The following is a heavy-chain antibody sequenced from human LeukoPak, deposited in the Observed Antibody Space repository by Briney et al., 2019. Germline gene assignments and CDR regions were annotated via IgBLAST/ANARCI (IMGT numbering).Heavy chain of an antibody. CDR1: GFTFSRYG. CDR3: ARDGSTSYHDY. J-gene: IGHJ4*02. D-gene: IGHD2-2*01. CDR2: ILNDGSNK. V-gene: IGHV3-33*05. Sequence: GGSLRLSCAASGFTFSRYGMHWVRQAPGKGLEWVGVILNDGSNKYCADSVKGRFTISRDNSKNTLHLEMNSLRVEDTAVYYCARDGSTSYHDYWGQGTRVTVSS.